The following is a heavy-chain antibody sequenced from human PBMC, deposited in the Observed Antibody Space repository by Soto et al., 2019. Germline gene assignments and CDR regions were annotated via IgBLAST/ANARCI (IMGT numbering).Heavy chain of an antibody. CDR1: GFTFSSYS. CDR2: ISSSSSYI. J-gene: IGHJ3*02. D-gene: IGHD5-12*01. V-gene: IGHV3-21*01. CDR3: ARDMGLEMATMTDAFDI. Sequence: GGSLRLSCAASGFTFSSYSMNWVRQAPGKGLEWVSAISSSSSYIYYADSVKGRFTISRDNAKNSLYLQMNSLRAEDTAVYYSARDMGLEMATMTDAFDIWGQGTMVTVSS.